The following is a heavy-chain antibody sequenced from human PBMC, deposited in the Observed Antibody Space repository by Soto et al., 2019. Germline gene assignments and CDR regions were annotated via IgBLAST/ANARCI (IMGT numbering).Heavy chain of an antibody. J-gene: IGHJ4*02. V-gene: IGHV3-23*01. CDR2: ISGGGGGT. CDR3: AKQAPYSNSWYEIDH. Sequence: PGGSLRLSCSVSGFSFSNYAMTWVRQAPGKGLEWVSSISGGGGGTHNADSMKGRVTISRDNSRNTLHLEMKRLRADDMAVYYCAKQAPYSNSWYEIDHWGQGTLVTVSS. D-gene: IGHD6-13*01. CDR1: GFSFSNYA.